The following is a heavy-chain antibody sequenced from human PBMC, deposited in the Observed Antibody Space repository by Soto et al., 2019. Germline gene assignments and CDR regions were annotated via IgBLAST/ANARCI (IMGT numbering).Heavy chain of an antibody. CDR1: GYNFTTYW. D-gene: IGHD6-6*01. J-gene: IGHJ6*02. Sequence: PGESLKISCKGSGYNFTTYWLGWVRQMPGKGLEWMGIIYPGDSNTRYSPSFQGQVTISADKSINIAYLQWNSLKASDTAMYYCARRSWSSMANMDVWGQGTTVTVSS. V-gene: IGHV5-51*01. CDR3: ARRSWSSMANMDV. CDR2: IYPGDSNT.